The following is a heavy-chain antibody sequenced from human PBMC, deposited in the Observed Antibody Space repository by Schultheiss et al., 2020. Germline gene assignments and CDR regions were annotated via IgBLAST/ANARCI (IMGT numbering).Heavy chain of an antibody. V-gene: IGHV4-39*01. CDR1: GGSISSSSYY. CDR2: IYYSGST. D-gene: IGHD3-22*01. CDR3: ARHTDSSGYYYFDY. Sequence: SATMSLTCTVSGGSISSSSYYWGWIRQPPGKGLEWIGSIYYSGSTYYNPSLKSRVTISVDTSKNQFSLKLSSVTAADTAVFYCARHTDSSGYYYFDYWGQGTLVTV. J-gene: IGHJ4*02.